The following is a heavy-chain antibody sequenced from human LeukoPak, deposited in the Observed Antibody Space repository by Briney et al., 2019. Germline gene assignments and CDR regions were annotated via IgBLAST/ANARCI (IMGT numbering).Heavy chain of an antibody. D-gene: IGHD6-13*01. J-gene: IGHJ4*02. V-gene: IGHV1-18*04. CDR3: ARDMYSNIRDGGVFDY. CDR1: SYTLTNYV. CDR2: IFAYNGNT. Sequence: GASVKVSCKASSYTLTNYVISWVRQAPGQGVEWMGRIFAYNGNTHYAQNLQDRVTITTDTSTNTAYMELRSLRSDDTAVYYCARDMYSNIRDGGVFDYGGQGTLVTVSS.